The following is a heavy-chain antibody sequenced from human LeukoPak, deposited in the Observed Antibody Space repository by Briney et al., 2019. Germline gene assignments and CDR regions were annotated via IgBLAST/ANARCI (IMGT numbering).Heavy chain of an antibody. CDR1: GFTFSTYS. CDR3: ARDRSVYGAFDI. V-gene: IGHV3-48*02. D-gene: IGHD2-15*01. CDR2: ISSSSTTT. Sequence: GGSLRLSCAASGFTFSTYSMNWVRQAPGRGLEWVSYISSSSTTTYYADSVKGRFTISRVNARNSLYLQMNSLRDEDTAVYFCARDRSVYGAFDIWGQGTMVTVSS. J-gene: IGHJ3*02.